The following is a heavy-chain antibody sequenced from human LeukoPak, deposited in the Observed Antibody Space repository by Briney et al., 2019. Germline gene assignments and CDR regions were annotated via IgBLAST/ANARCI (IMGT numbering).Heavy chain of an antibody. V-gene: IGHV1-8*01. CDR2: TNPISGYT. J-gene: IGHJ3*02. Sequence: ASVKVSCKASGYTFTSYDINWVQQAPGQGLEWMGWTNPISGYTGYAQKFQGRVTMTRDTSISTAYMELSSLRSEDTAVYFCARGNRLYTSSWSSLAFDIWGQGTMVTVSS. CDR3: ARGNRLYTSSWSSLAFDI. D-gene: IGHD6-13*01. CDR1: GYTFTSYD.